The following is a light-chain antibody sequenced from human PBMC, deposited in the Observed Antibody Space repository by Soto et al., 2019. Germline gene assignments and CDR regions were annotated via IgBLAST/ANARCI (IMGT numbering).Light chain of an antibody. J-gene: IGKJ1*01. CDR3: QHYGSSPQT. CDR1: QSVSSSS. V-gene: IGKV3-20*01. Sequence: DTVLTQSPGTLSLSPGERATLSCRASQSVSSSSLAWYQHKPGQAPRLLIYGASTRDTGIPDRFSGSGSGTDFTLTISRLEPEDFAVYYCQHYGSSPQTFGQGTKVDIK. CDR2: GAS.